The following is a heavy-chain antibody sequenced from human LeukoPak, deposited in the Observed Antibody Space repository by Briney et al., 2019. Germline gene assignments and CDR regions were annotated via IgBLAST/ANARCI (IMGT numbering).Heavy chain of an antibody. Sequence: AGRSLRLSCAASGFTFSSYAMHWVRQAPGKGLEWVAVISYDGSNKYYADSVKGRFTISRDNSKNTLYLQMNSLRAENTAVYYCARDRGRAWDYWGQGTLVTVSS. J-gene: IGHJ4*02. D-gene: IGHD3-10*01. CDR1: GFTFSSYA. CDR2: ISYDGSNK. CDR3: ARDRGRAWDY. V-gene: IGHV3-30-3*01.